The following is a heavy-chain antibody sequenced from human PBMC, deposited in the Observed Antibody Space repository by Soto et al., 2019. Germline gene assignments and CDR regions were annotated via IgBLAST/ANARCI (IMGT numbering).Heavy chain of an antibody. V-gene: IGHV4-59*01. CDR1: GSSISTYY. J-gene: IGHJ6*02. CDR2: FYDGGST. Sequence: SETLSLTCTVSGSSISTYYWSWIRQPPGKGLEWIGYFYDGGSTNYNPSLKSRVTISVDTSKNQFSLKLTSVTAADTAVYYCTRDSIKPQYGMDVWGQGTTVTVSS. CDR3: TRDSIKPQYGMDV.